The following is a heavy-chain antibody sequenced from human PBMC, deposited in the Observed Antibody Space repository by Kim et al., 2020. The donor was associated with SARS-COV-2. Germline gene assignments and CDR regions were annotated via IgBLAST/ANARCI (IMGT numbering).Heavy chain of an antibody. D-gene: IGHD3-10*01. Sequence: GGSLRLSCAASGFTVSTNYMTWVRQAPGKGLEWVSVIYSGGSTYYADSVKGRFTISRDNSKNTVYLQMNSLRAEDTAVYYCARTSYGSGSYNDYWGQGTL. CDR2: IYSGGST. V-gene: IGHV3-53*01. CDR3: ARTSYGSGSYNDY. J-gene: IGHJ4*02. CDR1: GFTVSTNY.